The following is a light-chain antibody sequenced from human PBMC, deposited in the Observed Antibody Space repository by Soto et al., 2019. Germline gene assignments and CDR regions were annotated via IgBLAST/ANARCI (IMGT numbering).Light chain of an antibody. CDR3: QQYGRSPPIT. CDR1: QSVSSSS. V-gene: IGKV3-20*01. J-gene: IGKJ5*01. CDR2: GAS. Sequence: EIVLTQSPGTLSLSPGERATLSCRASQSVSSSSLAWYRQRPGQAPSLLIYGASRRATGIPDRFSGSGSGTDVTLIISRLEPEDVAVYYCQQYGRSPPITFGQGTRLYIK.